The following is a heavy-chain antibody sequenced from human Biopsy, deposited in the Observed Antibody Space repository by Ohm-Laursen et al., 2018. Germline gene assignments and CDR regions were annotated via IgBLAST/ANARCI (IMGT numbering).Heavy chain of an antibody. CDR2: INQAGTT. V-gene: IGHV4-34*08. J-gene: IGHJ4*02. Sequence: VTPSLTCAVFGKTFSDYQWSWIRQPPGKVLEWIGQINQAGTTNYNPSLKSRVSISADASKYEFSLRLTSVTAADTAVYLCGNEVHGRDYWGLGAQVTVSS. D-gene: IGHD2-15*01. CDR1: GKTFSDYQ. CDR3: GNEVHGRDY.